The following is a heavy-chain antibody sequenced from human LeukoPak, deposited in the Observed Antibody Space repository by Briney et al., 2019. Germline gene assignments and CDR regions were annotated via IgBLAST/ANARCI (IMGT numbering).Heavy chain of an antibody. J-gene: IGHJ4*02. CDR3: ASPPTQSRDPYYFDY. CDR1: GFTFSSYS. V-gene: IGHV3-21*01. CDR2: ISSSSSYI. D-gene: IGHD6-13*01. Sequence: GSLRLSCAASGFTFSSYSMNWVRRAPGKGLEWVSSISSSSSYIYYADSVKGRFTISRDNAKNSLYLQMNSLRAEDTAVYYCASPPTQSRDPYYFDYWGQGTLVTVSS.